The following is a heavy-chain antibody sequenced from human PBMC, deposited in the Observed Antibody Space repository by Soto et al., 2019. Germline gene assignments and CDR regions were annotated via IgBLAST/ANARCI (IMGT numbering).Heavy chain of an antibody. CDR1: GGSLSSYY. CDR2: ISYSGTS. D-gene: IGHD3-22*01. CDR3: ARMNYYDTSGYPFDY. V-gene: IGHV4-59*01. J-gene: IGHJ4*02. Sequence: SETLSLTCTVSGGSLSSYYWSWIRRPPGMGLEWIASISYSGTSNYNSSLKSRVTISIDTSKNQFSLKLNSVTAADTAVYYCARMNYYDTSGYPFDYWGQGMMVT.